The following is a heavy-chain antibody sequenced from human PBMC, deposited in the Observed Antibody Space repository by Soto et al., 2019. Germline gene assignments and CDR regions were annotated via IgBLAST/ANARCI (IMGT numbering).Heavy chain of an antibody. CDR1: GFSFSNYG. J-gene: IGHJ2*01. D-gene: IGHD3-10*01. V-gene: IGHV3-23*01. CDR3: AKEASVPSLGEFWYFDL. CDR2: VSADGQTT. Sequence: EVHLQESGGGLVQPGGSLRLSCAASGFSFSNYGMTWVRQAPGKGLEWVSSVSADGQTTYYAESVRGRFTISRDSSKGTLYRQMDSLRADDTAVYYCAKEASVPSLGEFWYFDLWGRGTHVTVSS.